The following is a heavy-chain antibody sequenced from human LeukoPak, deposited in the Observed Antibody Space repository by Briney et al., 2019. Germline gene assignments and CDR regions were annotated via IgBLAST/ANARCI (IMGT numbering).Heavy chain of an antibody. J-gene: IGHJ5*02. Sequence: GGSLRLSCAASGFTFDDYAMHWVRQAPGKGLEWVSGISWNSGSIGYADSVKGRFTISRDNAKNSLYLQMNSLRAEDTALYYCAKDKFSQWELPGNWFDPWGQGTLVTVSS. D-gene: IGHD1-26*01. CDR1: GFTFDDYA. V-gene: IGHV3-9*01. CDR3: AKDKFSQWELPGNWFDP. CDR2: ISWNSGSI.